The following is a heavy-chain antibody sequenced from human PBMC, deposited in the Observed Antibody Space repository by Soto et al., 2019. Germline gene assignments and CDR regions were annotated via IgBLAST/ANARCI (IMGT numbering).Heavy chain of an antibody. V-gene: IGHV1-3*01. CDR2: INAGNGNT. D-gene: IGHD1-26*01. J-gene: IGHJ4*02. Sequence: QVQLVQTGAEVKKPGASVKVSCKASGYTFTSYAIHWVRQAPGQRLEWMGWINAGNGNTKYSQKFQGRVAITRDTSASAAYMELSSLRPEDTAVYYCASGSGTYSTDYWGQGTLVTVSS. CDR1: GYTFTSYA. CDR3: ASGSGTYSTDY.